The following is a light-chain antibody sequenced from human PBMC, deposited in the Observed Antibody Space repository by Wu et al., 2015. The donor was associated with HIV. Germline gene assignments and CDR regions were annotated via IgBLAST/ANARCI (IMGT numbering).Light chain of an antibody. J-gene: IGKJ4*01. CDR3: QQYYSTPLT. CDR2: AAS. V-gene: IGKV1-NL1*01. Sequence: DIQMTQSPSSVSASVGDRVTITCRASQDISTYLAWYQQKPGKAPKLLLYAASRLESGVPSRFSGSGSVTDYTLTISSLQPEDFVTYYCQQYYSTPLTFGGGTKGGDQT. CDR1: QDISTY.